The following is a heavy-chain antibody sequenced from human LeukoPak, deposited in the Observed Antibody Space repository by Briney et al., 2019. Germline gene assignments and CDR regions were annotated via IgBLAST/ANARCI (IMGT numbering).Heavy chain of an antibody. CDR3: ARAEVVPAADYYYYMDV. V-gene: IGHV1-18*01. Sequence: GASVKVSCKASGYTFTSYGISRVRQAPGQGLEWMGWISAYNGNTNYAQKFQGRVTITTDESTSTAYMELSSLRSEDTAVYYCARAEVVPAADYYYYMDVWGKGTTVTVSS. CDR2: ISAYNGNT. CDR1: GYTFTSYG. D-gene: IGHD2-2*01. J-gene: IGHJ6*03.